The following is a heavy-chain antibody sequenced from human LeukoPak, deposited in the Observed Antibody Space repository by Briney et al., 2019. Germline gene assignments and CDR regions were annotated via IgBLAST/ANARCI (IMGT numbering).Heavy chain of an antibody. Sequence: GGSLRLSCSASGFTFSRYAMHWVRQAPGQGLEYVSAISSNGGSTYYADSVKGRFTISRDNSRNTLHLQMSSLRVEDTAVYYCVKDSSSGSYFDYWGQGTLVTVSS. V-gene: IGHV3-64D*06. D-gene: IGHD3-10*01. CDR1: GFTFSRYA. CDR3: VKDSSSGSYFDY. J-gene: IGHJ4*02. CDR2: ISSNGGST.